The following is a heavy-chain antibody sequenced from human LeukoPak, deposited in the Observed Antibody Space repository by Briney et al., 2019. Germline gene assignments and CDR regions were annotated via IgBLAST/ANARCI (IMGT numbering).Heavy chain of an antibody. Sequence: PSETLSLTCTVSGGSVSSGDYYWSWIRQPPGKGLEWIAYIYHSGGTNYNPPLKSRVTISVDTSKNQFSLKLTSVTAADTAVYYCARVTCSGGSCYSFDYWGQGTLVTVSS. J-gene: IGHJ4*02. CDR3: ARVTCSGGSCYSFDY. D-gene: IGHD2-15*01. CDR1: GGSVSSGDYY. V-gene: IGHV4-30-4*01. CDR2: IYHSGGT.